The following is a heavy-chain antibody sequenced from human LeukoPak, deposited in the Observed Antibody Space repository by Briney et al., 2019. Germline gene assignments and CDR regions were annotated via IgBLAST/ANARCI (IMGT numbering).Heavy chain of an antibody. CDR1: GFTFSSYA. CDR3: ARDSGYSYGSSDV. Sequence: GGSLRLSCAASGFTFSSYAMSWVRQTPGKGLEWVSAISGSGGSTYYADSVKGRFTISRDNAKNSLYLQMNSLRAEDTAVYYCARDSGYSYGSSDVWGQGTTVTVSS. V-gene: IGHV3-23*01. J-gene: IGHJ6*02. D-gene: IGHD5-18*01. CDR2: ISGSGGST.